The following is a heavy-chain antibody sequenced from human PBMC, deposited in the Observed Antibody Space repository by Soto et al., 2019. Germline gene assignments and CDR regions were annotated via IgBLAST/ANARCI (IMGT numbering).Heavy chain of an antibody. CDR3: AGLRSNDILTGYHPYYYYGMDV. Sequence: ASVKVSCKASSYTFTNYGISCVRQAPGQGLEWMGWVATYSDYPHDKTHYAQKLQGRVTMTTDTSTSTAYMELRSLRSDDTAVYYCAGLRSNDILTGYHPYYYYGMDVWGQGTTVTVSS. CDR2: VATYSDYPHDKT. V-gene: IGHV1-18*01. D-gene: IGHD3-9*01. J-gene: IGHJ6*02. CDR1: SYTFTNYG.